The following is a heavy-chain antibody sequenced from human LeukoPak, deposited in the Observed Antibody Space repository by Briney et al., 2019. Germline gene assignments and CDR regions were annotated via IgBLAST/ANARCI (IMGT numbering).Heavy chain of an antibody. Sequence: PSETLSLTCTVSGGSISSYYWSWIRQPPGKGLEWVGYIYYSGSTNYNPTLKSRVTISVATSKNQLSLNLSSVTAADTAVYYCAAGGRYDFWSSSSNYFDYWGQGTLVTVSS. D-gene: IGHD3-3*01. CDR3: AAGGRYDFWSSSSNYFDY. V-gene: IGHV4-59*08. J-gene: IGHJ4*02. CDR2: IYYSGST. CDR1: GGSISSYY.